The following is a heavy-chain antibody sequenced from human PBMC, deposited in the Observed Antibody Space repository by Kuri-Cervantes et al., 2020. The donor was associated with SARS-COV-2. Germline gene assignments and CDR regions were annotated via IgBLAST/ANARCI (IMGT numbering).Heavy chain of an antibody. D-gene: IGHD3-3*01. CDR2: IYHSGST. V-gene: IGHV4-38-2*02. CDR3: ARDQGSGNPALDAWDI. Sequence: GSLRLSCVVSGYSISSGYYCGWIRQPPGKGLEWIGSIYHSGSTYYNPSLKSRVTISVDTSKNHFSLKLSSVTAADTAVYYCARDQGSGNPALDAWDIWGQGTTVTVSS. CDR1: GYSISSGYY. J-gene: IGHJ3*02.